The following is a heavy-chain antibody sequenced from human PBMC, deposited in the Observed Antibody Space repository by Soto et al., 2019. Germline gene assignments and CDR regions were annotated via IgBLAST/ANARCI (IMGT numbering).Heavy chain of an antibody. Sequence: GGSLRLSCAASEFTFGSYAMSWVRQAPGKGLEWVSAISYGGGTTYYADSVKGRFTISRDNSKNTLYLQMNSLRAEDTAVYYCAKNPGYYYDSTGYHFDYWGQGT. CDR1: EFTFGSYA. J-gene: IGHJ4*02. V-gene: IGHV3-23*01. CDR2: ISYGGGTT. CDR3: AKNPGYYYDSTGYHFDY. D-gene: IGHD3-22*01.